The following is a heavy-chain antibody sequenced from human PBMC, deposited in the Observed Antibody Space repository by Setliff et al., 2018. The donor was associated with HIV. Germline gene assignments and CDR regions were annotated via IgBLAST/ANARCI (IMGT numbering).Heavy chain of an antibody. D-gene: IGHD6-13*01. V-gene: IGHV3-15*01. CDR1: GFTFSNAW. CDR2: IKSKTDGGTT. Sequence: GGSLRLSCAASGFTFSNAWMSWVRQAPGKGLEWVGRIKSKTDGGTTDYAAPVKGRFTISRDDSKNTLYLQMNSLKTEDTAVYYCAKAQHPRIAAGRRASNYYYYYGMDVWGQGTTVTVSS. J-gene: IGHJ6*02. CDR3: AKAQHPRIAAGRRASNYYYYYGMDV.